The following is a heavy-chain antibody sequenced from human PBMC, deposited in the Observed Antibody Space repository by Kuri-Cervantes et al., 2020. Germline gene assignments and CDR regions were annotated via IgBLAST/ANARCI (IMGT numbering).Heavy chain of an antibody. Sequence: SETLSLTCTVSGGSISSGSYYWSWIRQPAGKGLEWIGRIYTSGSTNYNPSLKSRVTISVDTSKNQFSLKLSSVTAADTAVYYCARSRGRWLQLGAFDIWGQGTMVTGSS. CDR2: IYTSGST. D-gene: IGHD5-24*01. J-gene: IGHJ3*02. CDR3: ARSRGRWLQLGAFDI. V-gene: IGHV4-61*02. CDR1: GGSISSGSYY.